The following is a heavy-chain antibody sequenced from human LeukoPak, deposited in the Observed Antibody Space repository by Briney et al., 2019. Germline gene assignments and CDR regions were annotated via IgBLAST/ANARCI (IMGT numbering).Heavy chain of an antibody. CDR2: ISGSGGST. Sequence: PGGSLRLSCAASGFTFSSYAMSWVRQAPGKGLEWVSAISGSGGSTYYADSVKGRFTISRDNSKNTLYLQMNSLRAEDTAVYYCAAWSGYDREIYYFDYWGQGTLVTVSS. CDR1: GFTFSSYA. V-gene: IGHV3-23*01. D-gene: IGHD5-12*01. CDR3: AAWSGYDREIYYFDY. J-gene: IGHJ4*02.